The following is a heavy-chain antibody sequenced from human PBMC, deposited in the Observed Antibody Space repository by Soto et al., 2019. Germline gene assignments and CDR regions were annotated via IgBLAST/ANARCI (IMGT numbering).Heavy chain of an antibody. CDR1: GASITNDAFF. D-gene: IGHD5-18*01. Sequence: LSLTCTDSGASITNDAFFWTWVRQHPEKGLEWLAYITYGGSIYYDPSLRSRLTVSIDKSKSQFSLNVRSVTAADTAVYYCAKMERTQLWLLVQNWGQGLLVTVSS. CDR3: AKMERTQLWLLVQN. CDR2: ITYGGSI. V-gene: IGHV4-31*03. J-gene: IGHJ4*02.